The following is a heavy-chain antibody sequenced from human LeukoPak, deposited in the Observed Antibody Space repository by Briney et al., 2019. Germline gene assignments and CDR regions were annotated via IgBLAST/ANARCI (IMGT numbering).Heavy chain of an antibody. CDR2: IVVGSGNT. D-gene: IGHD3-3*01. Sequence: GASVKVSCKASGFTFTSSAVQWVRQARGQRLEWIGWIVVGSGNTNYAQKFQERVTITRDMSTSTAYMELSSLRSEDTAVYYCAAEAYDFWSGERRDAFDIWGQGTMVTVSS. CDR3: AAEAYDFWSGERRDAFDI. CDR1: GFTFTSSA. V-gene: IGHV1-58*01. J-gene: IGHJ3*02.